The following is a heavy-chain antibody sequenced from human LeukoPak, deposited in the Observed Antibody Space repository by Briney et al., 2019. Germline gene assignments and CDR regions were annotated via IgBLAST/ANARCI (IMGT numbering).Heavy chain of an antibody. CDR1: GGSISSYY. J-gene: IGHJ4*02. V-gene: IGHV4-4*07. D-gene: IGHD3-22*01. Sequence: SETLSLTCTVSGGSISSYYWSWIRQPAGKGLEWIGRIYTSGSTNYNPPLKSRVTMSVDTSKNQFSLKLSSVTAADTAVCYCARSSADDYYDSSGYLNRNFDYWGQGTLVTVSS. CDR2: IYTSGST. CDR3: ARSSADDYYDSSGYLNRNFDY.